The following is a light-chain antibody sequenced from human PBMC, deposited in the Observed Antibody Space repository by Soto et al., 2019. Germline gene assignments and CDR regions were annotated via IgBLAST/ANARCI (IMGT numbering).Light chain of an antibody. J-gene: IGKJ1*01. CDR1: QSVSSNY. CDR2: GAS. CDR3: QHYGSSPET. Sequence: EIVLTQSPGTLSLSPGERATLSCRASQSVSSNYLAWYQQKPGQAPRLLIYGASSRATGIPDRFSGSGSGTDFTLTISRLELEDFAVYYCQHYGSSPETFGQGTKVDIK. V-gene: IGKV3-20*01.